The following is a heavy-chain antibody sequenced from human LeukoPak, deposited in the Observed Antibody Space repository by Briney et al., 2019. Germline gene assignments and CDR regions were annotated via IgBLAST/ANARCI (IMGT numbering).Heavy chain of an antibody. CDR2: IFYGGST. D-gene: IGHD4-17*01. J-gene: IGHJ4*02. CDR1: GGSISSYY. V-gene: IGHV4-59*01. CDR3: TRTSASTAIDY. Sequence: SETLSLTCTVPGGSISSYYWSWIRQPPGKRLEWIGYIFYGGSTNYNPSLKSRVTMSLDTPKNQFSLNLNSVTAADTAVYYCTRTSASTAIDYWGQGTLVTVSS.